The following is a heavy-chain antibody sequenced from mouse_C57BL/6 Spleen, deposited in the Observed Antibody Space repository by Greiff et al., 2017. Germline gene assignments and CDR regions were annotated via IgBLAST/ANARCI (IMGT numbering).Heavy chain of an antibody. Sequence: QVQLKESGPELVKPGASVKISCKASGYAFSSSWMNWVKQRPGKGLEWIGRIYPGDGDTNYNGKFKGKATLTADKSSSTAYMQLSSLTSEDSAVYFCASVPDGYYEVSYYFGYWGQGTTLTVSS. CDR3: ASVPDGYYEVSYYFGY. CDR1: GYAFSSSW. J-gene: IGHJ2*01. D-gene: IGHD2-3*01. CDR2: IYPGDGDT. V-gene: IGHV1-82*01.